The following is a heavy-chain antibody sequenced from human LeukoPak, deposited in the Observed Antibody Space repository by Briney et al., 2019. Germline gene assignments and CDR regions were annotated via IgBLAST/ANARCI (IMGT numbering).Heavy chain of an antibody. D-gene: IGHD3-16*01. Sequence: TGGSLRHSCAASGFTFSSYAMSWVRQAPGKGLEWVSAISGSGGSTYYADSVKGRFTISRDNSKNTLYLQMNSLRAEDTAVYYCARAISFTREIRRITFGGVTLGSNYYFDYWGQGTLVTVSS. CDR1: GFTFSSYA. V-gene: IGHV3-23*01. CDR2: ISGSGGST. J-gene: IGHJ4*02. CDR3: ARAISFTREIRRITFGGVTLGSNYYFDY.